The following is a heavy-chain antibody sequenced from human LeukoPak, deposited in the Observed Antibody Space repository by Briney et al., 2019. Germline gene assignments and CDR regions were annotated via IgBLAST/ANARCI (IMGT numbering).Heavy chain of an antibody. CDR3: AREDYDFWSGPTPYYYYYMDA. D-gene: IGHD3-3*01. CDR2: IYTSGST. V-gene: IGHV4-4*07. CDR1: GGSIGSYY. J-gene: IGHJ6*03. Sequence: SETLSLTCTVSGGSIGSYYWSWIRQPAGKGLEWIGRIYTSGSTNYNPSLKSRVTMSVDTSKNQFSLKLSAVTAADTAVYYCAREDYDFWSGPTPYYYYYMDAWGKGTTVTVSS.